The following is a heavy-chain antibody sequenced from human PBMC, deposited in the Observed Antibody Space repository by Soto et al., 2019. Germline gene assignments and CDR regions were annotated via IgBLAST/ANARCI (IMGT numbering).Heavy chain of an antibody. CDR1: GDTFTIFA. V-gene: IGHV1-69*13. CDR2: IIPTIGTT. J-gene: IGHJ4*02. Sequence: SVKVSCKASGDTFTIFAISWVRQAPGQGLEWMGGIIPTIGTTNYAQRFQGRITITGDESTGTAYMELSSLKSEDAAVYYCARDLGSGYDPGDYWGQ. CDR3: ARDLGSGYDPGDY. D-gene: IGHD5-12*01.